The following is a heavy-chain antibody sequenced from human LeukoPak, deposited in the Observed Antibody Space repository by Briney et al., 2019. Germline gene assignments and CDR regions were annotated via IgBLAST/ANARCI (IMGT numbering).Heavy chain of an antibody. Sequence: GGSLRLSCAASGFIFSHYGMHWVRQAPGKGLEWVAVIWSDGSNRFYAGSVKGRFTISRDNSQNTVFLQMNSLRVEDTAMYYCARDAQRGFDYSNSLEYRVHGTLVTVSS. CDR1: GFIFSHYG. CDR3: ARDAQRGFDYSNSLEY. J-gene: IGHJ4*01. V-gene: IGHV3-33*01. CDR2: IWSDGSNR. D-gene: IGHD4-11*01.